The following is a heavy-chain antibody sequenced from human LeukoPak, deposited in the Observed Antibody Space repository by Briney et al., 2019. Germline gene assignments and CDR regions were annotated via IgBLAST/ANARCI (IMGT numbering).Heavy chain of an antibody. D-gene: IGHD3-22*01. CDR1: GFTFGGYG. CDR2: ISYDGSDK. Sequence: PGGSLRLSCAASGFTFGGYGMHWVRQAPGKGLEWVAVISYDGSDKYYADSVKGRFTISRDNSKNTLYLQMNSLRAEDTAVYYCAKDPRLSSAYYGGFDYWGQGTLVTVSS. CDR3: AKDPRLSSAYYGGFDY. J-gene: IGHJ4*02. V-gene: IGHV3-30*18.